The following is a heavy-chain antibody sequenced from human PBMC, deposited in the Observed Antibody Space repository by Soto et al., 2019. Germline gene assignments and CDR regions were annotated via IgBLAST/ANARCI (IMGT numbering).Heavy chain of an antibody. Sequence: QVQLVQSGAEVKKPGTSVKVSCKASGYTFTSNGISWVRQAPGQGLEWMGWISTYNGNTNYAQKLQGRVTMTRDTYTSIAYMELRDLRSEETAVYYCARDGYGDYGYWGQGSLVTVSS. D-gene: IGHD4-17*01. CDR3: ARDGYGDYGY. J-gene: IGHJ4*02. CDR1: GYTFTSNG. V-gene: IGHV1-18*01. CDR2: ISTYNGNT.